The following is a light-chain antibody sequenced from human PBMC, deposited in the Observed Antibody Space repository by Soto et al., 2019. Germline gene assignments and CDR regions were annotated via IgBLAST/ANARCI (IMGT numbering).Light chain of an antibody. CDR3: QSYDSSLSGWV. CDR1: SSNIGAGYD. CDR2: GNT. V-gene: IGLV1-40*01. J-gene: IGLJ3*02. Sequence: QSVLTQPPSVSGAPGQRVTISCTGSSSNIGAGYDVHWYQQLPGTAPKHLMYGNTNRPSGVPDRFSGSKSGTSASLAITGLQAEDEADYYCQSYDSSLSGWVFGGGTKVTVL.